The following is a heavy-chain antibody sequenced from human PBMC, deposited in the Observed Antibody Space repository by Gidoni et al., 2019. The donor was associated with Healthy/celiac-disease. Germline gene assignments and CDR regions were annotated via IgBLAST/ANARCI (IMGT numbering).Heavy chain of an antibody. J-gene: IGHJ4*02. CDR3: ARDQGFMVRGGAFDY. V-gene: IGHV3-33*01. CDR2: IWYDGSNK. Sequence: QVQLVESGGGVVQPGRSLRLSCAASGFTFSSYGMHWVRQAPGKGLEWVAVIWYDGSNKYYADSVKGRFTISRDNSKNTLYLQMNSLRAEDTAVYYCARDQGFMVRGGAFDYWGQGTLVTVSS. CDR1: GFTFSSYG. D-gene: IGHD3-10*01.